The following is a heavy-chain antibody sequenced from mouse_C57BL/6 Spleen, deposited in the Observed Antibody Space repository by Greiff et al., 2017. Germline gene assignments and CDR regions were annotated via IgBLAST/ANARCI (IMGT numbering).Heavy chain of an antibody. D-gene: IGHD1-1*01. CDR2: ISSGGDYI. Sequence: EVKVVESGEGLVKPGGSLKLSCAASGFTFSSYAMSWVRQTPEKRLEWVAYISSGGDYIYYADTVKGRFTISRDNARNTLYLQMSSLKSEDTAMYYCTRSSSGYAMDYWGQGTSVTVSS. J-gene: IGHJ4*01. V-gene: IGHV5-9-1*02. CDR3: TRSSSGYAMDY. CDR1: GFTFSSYA.